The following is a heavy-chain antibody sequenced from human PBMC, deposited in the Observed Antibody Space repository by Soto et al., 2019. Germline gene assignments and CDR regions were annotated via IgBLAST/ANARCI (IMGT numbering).Heavy chain of an antibody. D-gene: IGHD2-2*01. J-gene: IGHJ6*02. CDR1: GGTFSRYS. CDR3: AREDRDRETGLVPAAIDGMDV. V-gene: IGHV1-69*08. Sequence: QVQLVQSGAEVKKPGSSVKVSCKASGGTFSRYSITWVRQAPGHGLEWIGRIIPIFGIPTYAQKFQGRVTFTADESMRTAYMELSSLRSDDTAVYYCAREDRDRETGLVPAAIDGMDVWGQGTTVTVSS. CDR2: IIPIFGIP.